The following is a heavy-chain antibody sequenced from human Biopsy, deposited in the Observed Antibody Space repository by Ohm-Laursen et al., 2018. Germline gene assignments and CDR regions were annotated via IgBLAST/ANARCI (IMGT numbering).Heavy chain of an antibody. V-gene: IGHV2-70*11. CDR3: ARTPILIVSAGLVYRHRRHLQGMDV. CDR1: GFSLSSRGMC. J-gene: IGHJ6*02. Sequence: TQTLTLTCSFSGFSLSSRGMCVSWILQAPGTALEWLARVDWDDYKDYSASLQTKLSISKDTSNDQVVLTVNNVDPADTATYYCARTPILIVSAGLVYRHRRHLQGMDVWSQGIAVTVSS. D-gene: IGHD6-13*01. CDR2: VDWDDYK.